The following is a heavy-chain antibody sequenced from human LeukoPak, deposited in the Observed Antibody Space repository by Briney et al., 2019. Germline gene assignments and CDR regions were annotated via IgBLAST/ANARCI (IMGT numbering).Heavy chain of an antibody. CDR2: INHSGST. CDR1: GGSFSGYY. D-gene: IGHD3-22*01. V-gene: IGHV4-34*01. CDR3: ARGRGITRYYYDSSGSRGLIDY. J-gene: IGHJ4*02. Sequence: SETPSLTCAVYGGSFSGYYWSWIRQPPGKGLEWIGEINHSGSTNYNPSLKSRVTISVDTSKNQFSLKLSSVTAADTAVYYCARGRGITRYYYDSSGSRGLIDYWGQGTLVTVSS.